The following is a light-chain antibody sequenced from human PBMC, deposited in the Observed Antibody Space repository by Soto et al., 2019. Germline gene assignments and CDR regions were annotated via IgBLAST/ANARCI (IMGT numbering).Light chain of an antibody. V-gene: IGKV3-20*01. CDR2: GAS. Sequence: EIVLTQSPGTLSLSPGERATLSCRASQSINSWYLAWYQQRPGRAPSLLIYGASNRATGIPDRFRGSGSGTDFTLTITRLEPEDFAVYYCDPDDDSPPCSFGPGTRVDVK. CDR3: DPDDDSPPCS. J-gene: IGKJ3*01. CDR1: QSINSWY.